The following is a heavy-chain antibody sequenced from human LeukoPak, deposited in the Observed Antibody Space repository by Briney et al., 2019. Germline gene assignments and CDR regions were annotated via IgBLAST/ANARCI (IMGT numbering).Heavy chain of an antibody. V-gene: IGHV3-74*01. Sequence: GGSLRLSCAAPGFPFSSYWMDWVRQAPGKGLVWVSRINRDGGITRYADSVKGRFTISRDNAKNTLYLQMNNLRVEDTAVYYCARAGSPAYSDILTGYYDGRDYWGQGTLVTVSS. J-gene: IGHJ4*02. CDR2: INRDGGIT. CDR3: ARAGSPAYSDILTGYYDGRDY. D-gene: IGHD3-9*01. CDR1: GFPFSSYW.